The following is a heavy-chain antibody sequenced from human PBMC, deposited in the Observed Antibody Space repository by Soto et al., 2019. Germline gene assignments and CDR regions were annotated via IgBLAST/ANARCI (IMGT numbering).Heavy chain of an antibody. D-gene: IGHD4-17*01. CDR3: ARDYGGNSCWFDS. J-gene: IGHJ5*01. CDR2: MNPNNGNT. Sequence: QVQLVQSGAEVKNPGASVKVYCKASGYTLASYDINWVRQATGQGLEWLGWMNPNNGNTGYAQKFQGRVTMTRDTSVSTVYMELSSLTSEDTAVYYCARDYGGNSCWFDSWGQGTLVTVSS. CDR1: GYTLASYD. V-gene: IGHV1-8*01.